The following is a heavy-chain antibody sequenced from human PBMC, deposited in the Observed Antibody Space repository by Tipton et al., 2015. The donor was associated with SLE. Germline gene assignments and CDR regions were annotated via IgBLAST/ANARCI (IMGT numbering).Heavy chain of an antibody. V-gene: IGHV4-34*01. CDR2: INHSGST. J-gene: IGHJ4*02. Sequence: TLSLTCAVYGGSFSGYYWSWIRQPPGKGLEWIGEINHSGSTNYNPSLKSRVTISVDTSKNQFSLKVSSVTAADTAVYYCARREGIAAAGIIDWGQGTLVTVSS. CDR3: ARREGIAAAGIID. D-gene: IGHD6-13*01. CDR1: GGSFSGYY.